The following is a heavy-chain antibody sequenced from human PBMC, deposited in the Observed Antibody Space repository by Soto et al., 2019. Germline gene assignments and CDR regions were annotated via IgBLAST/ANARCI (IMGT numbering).Heavy chain of an antibody. CDR3: AKCMQAYWNYDAHHI. CDR2: ITASGGST. CDR1: GFTFSTYS. Sequence: ESGGGLVQPGGSLRLSCAASGFTFSTYSMTWVRQAPGKGLEWVAHITASGGSTYYAHSVRGRFTISRDTSRNTLYLQMNSLRAEDTALYYCAKCMQAYWNYDAHHIWGQGTMVTVSS. J-gene: IGHJ3*02. V-gene: IGHV3-23*01. D-gene: IGHD1-7*01.